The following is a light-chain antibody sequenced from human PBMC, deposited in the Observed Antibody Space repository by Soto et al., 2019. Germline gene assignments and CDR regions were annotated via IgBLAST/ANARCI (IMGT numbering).Light chain of an antibody. CDR2: AAS. Sequence: DIQMTQSPSSVSASVGDRVTITCRASHVISSWLAWYQQKPGKAPKLLIYAASRLQSGVPSRFSGSESGADFTLTNSSLQPEDVATYYCQQTNNFPYTFGQGTKLEIK. J-gene: IGKJ2*01. V-gene: IGKV1-12*01. CDR1: HVISSW. CDR3: QQTNNFPYT.